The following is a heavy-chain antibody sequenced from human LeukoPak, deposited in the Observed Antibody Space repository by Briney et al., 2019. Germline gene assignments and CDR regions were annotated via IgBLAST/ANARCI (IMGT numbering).Heavy chain of an antibody. V-gene: IGHV3-7*01. CDR2: LSLDGSEK. J-gene: IGHJ3*02. CDR3: ARDSEKSSSFAFDI. CDR1: GFTFNSYW. D-gene: IGHD6-13*01. Sequence: PGGPLRLSCAASGFTFNSYWMNWVRQAPGKGLEWVASLSLDGSEKYYVGSVKGRFTISRDNAQKSLYLRMNSLRAEDTAVYYCARDSEKSSSFAFDIWGQGTMVTVSS.